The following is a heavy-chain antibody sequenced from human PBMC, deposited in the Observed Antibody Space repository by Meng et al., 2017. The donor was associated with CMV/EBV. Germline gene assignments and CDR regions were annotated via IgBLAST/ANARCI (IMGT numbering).Heavy chain of an antibody. D-gene: IGHD6-19*01. Sequence: HLQWAVLGLVKLSWTRSLTCTVSGGANSSSSYCWGWIRQPPGKGLEWIGSIYYSGSPYYNPSLKSRVTISVDTSKNQFSLKLSSVTAADTAVYYCARDSAVAGVVDYWGQGTLVTVSS. V-gene: IGHV4-39*07. CDR2: IYYSGSP. CDR3: ARDSAVAGVVDY. CDR1: GGANSSSSYC. J-gene: IGHJ4*02.